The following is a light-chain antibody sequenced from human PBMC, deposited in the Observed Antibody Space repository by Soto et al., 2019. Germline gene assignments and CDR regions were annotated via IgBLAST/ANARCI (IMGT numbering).Light chain of an antibody. V-gene: IGKV3-15*01. J-gene: IGKJ1*01. Sequence: EIVMTQSPATLSVSPGERATLSCRASQSVGSNLAWYQQKPGQAPRLLIYVSSTRATGIPARFSGSGSGTEVTLTISRLQYEDFAIYFCQQYNNWPPDRTFGQGTKVEIK. CDR1: QSVGSN. CDR3: QQYNNWPPDRT. CDR2: VSS.